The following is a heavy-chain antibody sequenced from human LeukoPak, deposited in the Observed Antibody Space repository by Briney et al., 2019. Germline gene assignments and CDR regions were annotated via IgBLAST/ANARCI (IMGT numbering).Heavy chain of an antibody. V-gene: IGHV1-46*01. D-gene: IGHD4-17*01. CDR2: INPSAGTT. Sequence: ASVKVSCKASGYTFTSYYMHWVRQAPGQGLEWMGIINPSAGTTTYAQKFQGRVTMTRDTSTSTVYMEMSSLRSEDTAVYYCARGATTDLDYWGQGTLVTVSS. J-gene: IGHJ4*02. CDR1: GYTFTSYY. CDR3: ARGATTDLDY.